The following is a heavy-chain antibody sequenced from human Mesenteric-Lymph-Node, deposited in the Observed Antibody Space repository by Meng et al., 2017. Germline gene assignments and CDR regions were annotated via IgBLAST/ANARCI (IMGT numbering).Heavy chain of an antibody. V-gene: IGHV3-20*04. D-gene: IGHD3-10*01. CDR1: GFIFDDYG. CDR2: INWNGGST. Sequence: GESLKISCAASGFIFDDYGMSWVRQAPGKGLEWVSGINWNGGSTGYADSVKGRFTISRDNAKNSLFLQMNSLRAEDTALYYCARGDYGSGSYYYSPIWGQGTMVTVSS. CDR3: ARGDYGSGSYYYSPI. J-gene: IGHJ3*02.